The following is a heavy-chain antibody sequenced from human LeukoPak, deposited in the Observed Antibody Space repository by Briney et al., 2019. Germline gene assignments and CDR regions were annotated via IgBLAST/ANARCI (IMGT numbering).Heavy chain of an antibody. CDR1: GGSFRGYY. D-gene: IGHD6-19*01. J-gene: IGHJ4*02. CDR2: INHSGST. Sequence: ASETLSLTCAVYGGSFRGYYWSWIRQPPGKGLEWIGEINHSGSTNYNPSLKSRVTISVDTSKNQFSLKLSSVTAADTAVYYCARALLAAFPSSGWYLRSHPTDYWGQGTLVTVSS. CDR3: ARALLAAFPSSGWYLRSHPTDY. V-gene: IGHV4-34*01.